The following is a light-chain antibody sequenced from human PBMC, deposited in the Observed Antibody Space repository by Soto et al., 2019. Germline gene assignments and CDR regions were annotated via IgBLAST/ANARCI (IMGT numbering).Light chain of an antibody. CDR2: GAS. CDR3: QQLNTFPPFFT. J-gene: IGKJ3*01. CDR1: QGIRCY. V-gene: IGKV1-9*01. Sequence: DIQLTQSPSFLSASVGDRVTITCRASQGIRCYVAWYQQRPGKAPELLIYGASTLRPGGASRFSGSGSGTEFTLTISSLQPEDFATYFCQQLNTFPPFFTFGPGTKVDIK.